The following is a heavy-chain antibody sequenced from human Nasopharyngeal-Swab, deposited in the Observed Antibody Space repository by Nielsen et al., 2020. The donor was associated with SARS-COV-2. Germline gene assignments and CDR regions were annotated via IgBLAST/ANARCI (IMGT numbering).Heavy chain of an antibody. CDR2: ISYDGSNK. V-gene: IGHV3-30*04. J-gene: IGHJ6*02. Sequence: VRQRDGKGMERVGGISYDGSNKYYADSVKGRFTISRDNSKNTLYLQMNSLRAEDTAVYYCASLPTVTTKGYGMDVWGQGTTVTVSS. CDR3: ASLPTVTTKGYGMDV. D-gene: IGHD4-17*01.